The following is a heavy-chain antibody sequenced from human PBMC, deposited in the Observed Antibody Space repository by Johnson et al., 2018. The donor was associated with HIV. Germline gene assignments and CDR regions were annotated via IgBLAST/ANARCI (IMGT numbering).Heavy chain of an antibody. CDR3: AKDCALVGATVWPDAFDI. CDR2: ISWNSGSI. D-gene: IGHD1-26*01. V-gene: IGHV3-9*01. CDR1: GFTFDDYA. J-gene: IGHJ3*02. Sequence: LVESGGGVVQPGGSLRLSCAASGFTFDDYAMHWVRQAPGKGLEWVSGISWNSGSIGYADSVKGRFTISRDNAKNSLYLQMNSLRAEDTALYYCAKDCALVGATVWPDAFDIWGQGTMVTVSS.